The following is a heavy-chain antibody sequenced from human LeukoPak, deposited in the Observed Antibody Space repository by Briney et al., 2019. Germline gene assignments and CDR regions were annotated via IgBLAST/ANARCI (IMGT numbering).Heavy chain of an antibody. Sequence: GGSLRLSCAASGFTFSNAWMTWVRQAPGKGLEWVGRIKRKTDDGTADYAAPVEGRFTISRDDSENTLYLQMNSLKTEDTAVYYCTATLGYWGQGTLVTVSS. J-gene: IGHJ4*02. CDR3: TATLGY. V-gene: IGHV3-15*01. CDR1: GFTFSNAW. CDR2: IKRKTDDGTA.